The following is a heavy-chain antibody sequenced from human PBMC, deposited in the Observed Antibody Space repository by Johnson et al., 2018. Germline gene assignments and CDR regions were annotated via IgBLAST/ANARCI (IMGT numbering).Heavy chain of an antibody. CDR2: ISSSSSTI. V-gene: IGHV3-48*02. Sequence: VQLVESGGGLVQPGGSLRLSCAASGFTFSSYSMNWVRQAPGEGLEWVSYISSSSSTIYYADSVKGRFTISRDTAKNSLYLQMNSLRDEDTAVYYCARISPYYYDSSGFSFLDAFDIWGQGTMVTVSS. J-gene: IGHJ3*02. CDR3: ARISPYYYDSSGFSFLDAFDI. D-gene: IGHD3-22*01. CDR1: GFTFSSYS.